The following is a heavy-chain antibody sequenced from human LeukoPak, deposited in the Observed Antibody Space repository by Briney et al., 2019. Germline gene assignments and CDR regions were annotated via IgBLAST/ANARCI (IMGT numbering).Heavy chain of an antibody. CDR3: ARHPYQLLWLSWFDP. D-gene: IGHD2-2*01. CDR2: IYYSGST. Sequence: PSPTLSLTCTFSGASSSSSGYYWGWIRQPPGKGLDLIRSIYYSGSTYYNPSLKSRVTISVDTSKNQFSLKLSSVTAADTAVYYCARHPYQLLWLSWFDPWGQGTLVTVSS. J-gene: IGHJ5*02. CDR1: GASSSSSGYY. V-gene: IGHV4-39*01.